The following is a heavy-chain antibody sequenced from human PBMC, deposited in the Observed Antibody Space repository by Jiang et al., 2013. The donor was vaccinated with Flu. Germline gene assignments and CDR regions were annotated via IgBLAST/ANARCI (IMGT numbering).Heavy chain of an antibody. J-gene: IGHJ4*02. Sequence: PGLVKPSQTLSLTCTVSGESINSGAYYWSWIRQHPGKGLEWIGYTHYSGSTYYNPSLKSRVTISIDTSKNQFSLKLTSVTAADTAVYYCAASRSAAAPFDYWGQGTLVTVSS. CDR3: AASRSAAAPFDY. CDR2: THYSGST. D-gene: IGHD6-25*01. V-gene: IGHV4-31*03. CDR1: GESINSGAYY.